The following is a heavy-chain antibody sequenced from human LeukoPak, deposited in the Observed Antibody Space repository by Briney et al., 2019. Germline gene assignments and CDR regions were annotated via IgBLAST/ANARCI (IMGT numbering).Heavy chain of an antibody. CDR1: GFTFSSYA. V-gene: IGHV3-23*01. D-gene: IGHD6-6*01. CDR2: ISGSGGST. J-gene: IGHJ4*02. Sequence: AGGSLRLSCAASGFTFSSYAMHWVRQAPGKGLEWVSAISGSGGSTYYADSVKGRFTISRDNSKNTLYLQMNSLRAEDTAVYYCAKGGYSSSSPFDYWGQGTLVTVSS. CDR3: AKGGYSSSSPFDY.